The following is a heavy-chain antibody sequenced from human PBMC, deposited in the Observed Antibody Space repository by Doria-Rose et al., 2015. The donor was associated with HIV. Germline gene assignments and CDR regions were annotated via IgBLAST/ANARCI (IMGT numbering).Heavy chain of an antibody. Sequence: ESGPVLVKPTETLTLTCTVSGVSLSSPGMGVSWIRQPPGKALEWLANIFSDDEGSYHTSLKSSLTISRGTSKSQLVLTMTDMDPVDTATYYCARIKSSRWYHKYYFDFWGQGTLVIVSA. J-gene: IGHJ4*02. CDR3: ARIKSSRWYHKYYFDF. D-gene: IGHD6-13*01. V-gene: IGHV2-26*01. CDR2: IFSDDEG. CDR1: GVSLSSPGMG.